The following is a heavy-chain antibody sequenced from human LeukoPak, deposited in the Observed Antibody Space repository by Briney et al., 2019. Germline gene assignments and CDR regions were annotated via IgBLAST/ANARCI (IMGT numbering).Heavy chain of an antibody. CDR1: GFTFRSYW. CDR2: INPDGSVT. V-gene: IGHV3-74*01. CDR3: ARFGYGGKVDY. J-gene: IGHJ4*02. D-gene: IGHD4-23*01. Sequence: GGSLRLSCAASGFTFRSYWMYWVRKAPGKGLVWVSLINPDGSVTTYADSVKGRFTISRDNAKNTLYLQMSSLGAEDTALYYCARFGYGGKVDYWGQGTLVTVSS.